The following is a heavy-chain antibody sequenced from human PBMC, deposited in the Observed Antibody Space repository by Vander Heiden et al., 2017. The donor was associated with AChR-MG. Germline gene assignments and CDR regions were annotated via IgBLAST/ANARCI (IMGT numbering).Heavy chain of an antibody. CDR1: GGTFSSYA. V-gene: IGHV1-69*01. CDR2: IIPIFGTA. J-gene: IGHJ3*02. D-gene: IGHD3-22*01. Sequence: QVQLVQSGAEVTKPGSSVKVSCKASGGTFSSYAISWVRQAPGQGLEWMGGIIPIFGTANYAQKFQGRVTITADESTSTAYMELSSLRSEDTAVYYCARDQGYYDSSGYYSGSFDIWGQGTMVTVSS. CDR3: ARDQGYYDSSGYYSGSFDI.